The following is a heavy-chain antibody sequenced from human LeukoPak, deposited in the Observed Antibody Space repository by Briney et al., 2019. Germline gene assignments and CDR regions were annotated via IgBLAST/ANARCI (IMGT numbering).Heavy chain of an antibody. CDR3: ARGEDWDGYNFALVDY. D-gene: IGHD5-24*01. CDR2: INPSGGST. J-gene: IGHJ4*02. Sequence: ASVKVSCKASGYTFTSYYMRWVRQAPGQGLEWMGIINPSGGSTSYAQKFQGRVTMTRGMSTSTVYMELSSLRSEDTAVYYCARGEDWDGYNFALVDYWGQGTLVTVSS. CDR1: GYTFTSYY. V-gene: IGHV1-46*01.